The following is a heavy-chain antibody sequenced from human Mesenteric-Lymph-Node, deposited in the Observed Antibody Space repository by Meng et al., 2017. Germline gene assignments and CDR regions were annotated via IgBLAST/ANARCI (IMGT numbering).Heavy chain of an antibody. CDR3: ARARKPYGERGCFDP. J-gene: IGHJ5*02. CDR2: IYYIGST. Sequence: QEYVPGPVSPTHPRSLDCTVHGARISVDDYYCSWIRQPPGKGLEWIGDIYYIGSTYYNASLNSRVTISIERSKNQFSLKLISVTASDTAVEYCARARKPYGERGCFDPWGQGTLVTVSS. V-gene: IGHV4-30-4*01. D-gene: IGHD4-17*01. CDR1: GARISVDDYY.